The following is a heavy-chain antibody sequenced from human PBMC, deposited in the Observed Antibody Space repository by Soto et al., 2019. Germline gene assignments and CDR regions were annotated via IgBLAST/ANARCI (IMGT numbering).Heavy chain of an antibody. D-gene: IGHD2-15*01. CDR1: GFTFSDHY. V-gene: IGHV3-72*01. CDR2: SRNKANSYTT. Sequence: EVQLVESGGGLVQPGGSLRLSCVVSGFTFSDHYMDWVRQAPGKGLGWVGRSRNKANSYTTEYAASVKGRFTISRDDSQSSLYLQMSSLKTEDTAVYYCARDGLYCSGGACYSRFDYWGQGSLVTVS. CDR3: ARDGLYCSGGACYSRFDY. J-gene: IGHJ4*02.